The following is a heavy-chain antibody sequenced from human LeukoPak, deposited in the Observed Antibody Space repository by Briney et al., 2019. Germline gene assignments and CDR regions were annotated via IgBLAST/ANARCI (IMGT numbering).Heavy chain of an antibody. CDR2: INHSGST. CDR1: GGCFSGYY. Sequence: SETLSLTCAVYGGCFSGYYWGWIRQPPGKGLEGIGEINHSGSTNYNPSLKSRVTISVDTSKNQFSLKLSSVTAADAAVYYCARGNYYDSSEALDYWGQGTLVTVSS. J-gene: IGHJ4*02. V-gene: IGHV4-34*01. CDR3: ARGNYYDSSEALDY. D-gene: IGHD3-22*01.